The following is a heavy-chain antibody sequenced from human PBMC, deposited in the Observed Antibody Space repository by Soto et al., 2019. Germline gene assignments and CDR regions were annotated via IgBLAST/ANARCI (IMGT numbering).Heavy chain of an antibody. V-gene: IGHV3-49*03. CDR1: GFTFGDYA. J-gene: IGHJ6*03. Sequence: GGSLRLSCTASGFTFGDYAMSWFRQAPGKGLEWVGFIRSKAYGGTTEYAASVKGRFTISRDDSKSIAYLQMNSLKTEDTAVYYCTRDPRYSSSSLGFYYYYYMDVWGKGTTVTVSS. CDR2: IRSKAYGGTT. CDR3: TRDPRYSSSSLGFYYYYYMDV. D-gene: IGHD6-6*01.